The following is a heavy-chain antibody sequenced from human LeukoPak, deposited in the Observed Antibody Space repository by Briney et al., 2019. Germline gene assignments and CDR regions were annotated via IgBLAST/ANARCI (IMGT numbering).Heavy chain of an antibody. CDR2: INPNSGGT. J-gene: IGHJ2*01. D-gene: IGHD1-14*01. CDR1: GYTFTGYY. Sequence: ASVKVSCKASGYTFTGYYMHWVRQAPGQGLEWMGWINPNSGGTNYAQKFQGRVTMTRDTSISTAYMELSRLRSDDTAVYYCAINLSSGPYWYFDLWGRGTLVTVSS. CDR3: AINLSSGPYWYFDL. V-gene: IGHV1-2*02.